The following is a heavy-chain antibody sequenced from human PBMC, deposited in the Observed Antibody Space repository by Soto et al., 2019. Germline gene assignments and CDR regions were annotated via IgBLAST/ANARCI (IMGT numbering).Heavy chain of an antibody. CDR1: GGTFSSYA. Sequence: QVQLVQSGAEVKKPGSSVKVSCKASGGTFSSYAISWVRQAPGQGLEWMGGIIPIFGTANYAQKFQGRVTITADEXXSXAXXELSSLRSEDTAVYYCAREGLMVRGVISYYYGMDVWGQGTTVTVSS. CDR3: AREGLMVRGVISYYYGMDV. J-gene: IGHJ6*02. D-gene: IGHD3-10*01. CDR2: IIPIFGTA. V-gene: IGHV1-69*12.